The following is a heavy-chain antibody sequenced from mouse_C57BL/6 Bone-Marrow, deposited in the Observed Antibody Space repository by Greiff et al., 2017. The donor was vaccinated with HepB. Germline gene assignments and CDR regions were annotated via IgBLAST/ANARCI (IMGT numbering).Heavy chain of an antibody. CDR1: GYTFTDYY. V-gene: IGHV1-26*01. CDR2: INPNNGGT. Sequence: VQLQQSGPELVKPGASVKISCKASGYTFTDYYMNWVKQSHGKSLEWIGDINPNNGGTSYNQKFKGKATLTVDKSSSTAYMELRSLTSEDSAVYYCALCYYGRDWYFDVWGTGTTVTVSS. J-gene: IGHJ1*03. CDR3: ALCYYGRDWYFDV. D-gene: IGHD1-1*01.